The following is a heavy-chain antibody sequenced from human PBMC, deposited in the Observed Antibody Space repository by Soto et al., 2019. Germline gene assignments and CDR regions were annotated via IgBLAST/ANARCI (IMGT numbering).Heavy chain of an antibody. CDR3: ARDHYGHDIFDY. Sequence: GGALRDSCGASGFTFSRDGMNLGRQAPGKGLEWVSYISSGTTTIYYADSVKGRFTISRDNAKNSLYLQMNSLRDEDTAVYYCARDHYGHDIFDYWGQGTLVTVSS. D-gene: IGHD3-16*01. CDR1: GFTFSRDG. V-gene: IGHV3-48*02. CDR2: ISSGTTTI. J-gene: IGHJ4*02.